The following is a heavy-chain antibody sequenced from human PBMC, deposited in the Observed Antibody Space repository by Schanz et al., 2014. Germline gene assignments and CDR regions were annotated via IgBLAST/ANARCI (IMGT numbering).Heavy chain of an antibody. V-gene: IGHV1-46*01. CDR3: ARGGYSSGWYDRDIAHFDY. Sequence: QVQLVQSGAEVKKPGASVKVSCKASGYTFTSDSMHWVRQAPGQGLEWMGIVNPSVRGTHFAREFQGRVTVTSDTSTSTVYMELSGLRSEDTAVYYCARGGYSSGWYDRDIAHFDYWGQGTLXTVSS. D-gene: IGHD6-19*01. CDR2: VNPSVRGT. CDR1: GYTFTSDS. J-gene: IGHJ4*02.